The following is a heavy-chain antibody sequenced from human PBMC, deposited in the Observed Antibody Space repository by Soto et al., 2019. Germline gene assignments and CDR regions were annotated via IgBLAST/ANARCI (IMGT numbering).Heavy chain of an antibody. CDR2: VFSNDGK. CDR1: GFSLNNGRMG. Sequence: SGPTLVNPXETLTLTCTVFGFSLNNGRMGVSWIRQPPGKALEWLAHVFSNDGKSYNSSLKSRLTVSKDTSKSQVVLTMTNMDPVDTGTYYCARINYYDSSTYRRFDYWGQGTLVTVSS. D-gene: IGHD3-22*01. J-gene: IGHJ4*02. V-gene: IGHV2-26*01. CDR3: ARINYYDSSTYRRFDY.